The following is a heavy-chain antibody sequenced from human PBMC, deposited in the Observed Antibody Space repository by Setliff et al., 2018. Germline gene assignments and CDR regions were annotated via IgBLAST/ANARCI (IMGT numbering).Heavy chain of an antibody. V-gene: IGHV3-74*01. D-gene: IGHD3-22*01. CDR3: ARVEGGDYYDSSGYRRYYDYYYMDV. J-gene: IGHJ6*03. CDR2: IYTDGTIK. Sequence: GSLRLSCAASGFTFSNYWMHWVRQAPGKGLVWVSRIYTDGTIKSYADYVKGRFTISRDNTKSSLYLQMNSLRAEDTAVYYCARVEGGDYYDSSGYRRYYDYYYMDVWGKGTTVTVSS. CDR1: GFTFSNYW.